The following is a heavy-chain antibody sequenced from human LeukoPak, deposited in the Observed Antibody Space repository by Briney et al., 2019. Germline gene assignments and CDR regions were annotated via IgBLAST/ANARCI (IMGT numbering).Heavy chain of an antibody. CDR2: IYHSGST. CDR3: ARDYYDSSGYAFDI. CDR1: GYSISSGYY. Sequence: PSETLSLTCTVSGYSISSGYYWGWIRQPPGKGLEWIGSIYHSGSTYYNPSLKSRVTISVDTSKNQFSLKPSSVTAADTAVYYCARDYYDSSGYAFDIWGQGTIVTVSS. J-gene: IGHJ3*02. D-gene: IGHD3-22*01. V-gene: IGHV4-38-2*02.